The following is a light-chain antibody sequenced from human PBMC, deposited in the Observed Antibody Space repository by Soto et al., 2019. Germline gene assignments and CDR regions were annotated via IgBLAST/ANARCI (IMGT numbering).Light chain of an antibody. J-gene: IGLJ1*01. Sequence: QSALTHPPSASWSPGQAVGISCSGGSSDVGGSKYVSWYQVKPGKAPKLIIYEVNRRPEGAPYRFSGSKSGNTASLTVSGLQAEDEGDYYCFSYADSNNFVFGSGTKVTVL. V-gene: IGLV2-8*01. CDR3: FSYADSNNFV. CDR2: EVN. CDR1: SSDVGGSKY.